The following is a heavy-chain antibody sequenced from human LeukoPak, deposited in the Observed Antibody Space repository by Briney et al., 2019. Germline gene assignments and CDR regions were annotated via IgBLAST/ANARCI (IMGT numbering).Heavy chain of an antibody. Sequence: ASVTVSCKGSGYTFTSYGISWVRQAPGQGLEWMGWISAYNGNTNYAQKLQGRVTMTTDTSTSTAYMELRSLRSDDTAVYYCARRGMVRGVPWSPDYYYYGMDVWGQGTTVTVSS. J-gene: IGHJ6*02. D-gene: IGHD3-10*01. CDR3: ARRGMVRGVPWSPDYYYYGMDV. CDR2: ISAYNGNT. V-gene: IGHV1-18*01. CDR1: GYTFTSYG.